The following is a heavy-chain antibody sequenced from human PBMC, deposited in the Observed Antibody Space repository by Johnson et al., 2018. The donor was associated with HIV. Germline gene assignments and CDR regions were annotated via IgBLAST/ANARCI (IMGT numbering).Heavy chain of an antibody. D-gene: IGHD6-13*01. CDR3: ARGLLAGNDAFDI. CDR2: IGSTGDA. CDR1: GFTFSSYD. V-gene: IGHV3-13*01. J-gene: IGHJ3*02. Sequence: VQLVESGGGLVQPGGSLRLSCAASGFTFSSYDMHWVRQVTGKGLEWVSSIGSTGDAYSPGSVKGRLTIYRDNSKNTLYLQMNSLRAEDTAVYYCARGLLAGNDAFDIWGQGTMVTVSS.